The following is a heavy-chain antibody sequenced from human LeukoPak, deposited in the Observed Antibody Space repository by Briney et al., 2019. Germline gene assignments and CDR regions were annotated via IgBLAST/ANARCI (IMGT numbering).Heavy chain of an antibody. V-gene: IGHV1-3*01. J-gene: IGHJ3*02. D-gene: IGHD3-10*01. Sequence: ASVKVSCKASGYTYTSYAMHWVRQAPGQRREWMGWINAGNGNTKYSQKFQGRVTITRDTSASTAYMELSSLRSEDTAVYYCASYGSGSYYTHDAFDIWGQGTMVTVSS. CDR3: ASYGSGSYYTHDAFDI. CDR1: GYTYTSYA. CDR2: INAGNGNT.